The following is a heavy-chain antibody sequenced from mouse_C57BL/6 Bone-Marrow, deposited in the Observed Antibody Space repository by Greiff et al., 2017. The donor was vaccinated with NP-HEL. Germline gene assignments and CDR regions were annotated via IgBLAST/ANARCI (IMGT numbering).Heavy chain of an antibody. D-gene: IGHD2-3*01. Sequence: VQLQQSGAELVRPGASVKWGGKGEGGKRKEEERKGGKERKEKGKSWIGRIDPEDGDTEYAPKFQGKATMTADTSSNTAYLQLSSLTSEDTAVYYCTTGGWLLFYAMDYWGQGTSVTVSS. CDR1: GGKRKEEE. J-gene: IGHJ4*01. CDR3: TTGGWLLFYAMDY. V-gene: IGHV14-1*01. CDR2: IDPEDGDT.